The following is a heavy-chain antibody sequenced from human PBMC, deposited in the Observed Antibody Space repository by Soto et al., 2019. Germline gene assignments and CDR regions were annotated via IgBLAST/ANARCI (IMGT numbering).Heavy chain of an antibody. D-gene: IGHD5-12*01. CDR2: IHAGNGYT. V-gene: IGHV1-3*01. Sequence: QVQLVQSGAQVKKPGASVKVSCKASGYTFDNYALHWVRQAPGRRLEWMGWIHAGNGYTKYSQRVQGRVTITRDTSASTVHMDLSSLRSEDTAVCYCVSVQYSGYDFKLAFDIWGQGTMVTVSS. CDR1: GYTFDNYA. CDR3: VSVQYSGYDFKLAFDI. J-gene: IGHJ3*02.